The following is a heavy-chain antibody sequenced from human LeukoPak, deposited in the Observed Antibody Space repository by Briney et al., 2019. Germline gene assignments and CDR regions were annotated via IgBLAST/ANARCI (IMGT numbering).Heavy chain of an antibody. CDR1: GGTFISYA. CDR2: IIPIFGTA. J-gene: IGHJ4*02. Sequence: ASVKVSCKASGGTFISYAISWVRQAPGQGLEWMGGIIPIFGTANYAQKFQGRVTITADESTSTAYMELSSLRSDDTAVYYCARIMDIVVVVAAADFDYWGQGTLVTVSS. V-gene: IGHV1-69*13. CDR3: ARIMDIVVVVAAADFDY. D-gene: IGHD2-15*01.